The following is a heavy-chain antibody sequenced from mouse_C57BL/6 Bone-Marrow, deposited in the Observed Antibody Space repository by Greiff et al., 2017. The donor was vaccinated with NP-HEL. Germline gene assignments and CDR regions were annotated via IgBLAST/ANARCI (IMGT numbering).Heavy chain of an antibody. Sequence: QVQLKQPGAELVRPGSSVKLSCKASGYTFTSYWMHWVKQRPIQGLEWIGNIDPSDSETHYNQKFKDKATLTVDKSSSTAYMQLSSLTSEDSAVYYCARRFHGSTRYAMDYWGQGTSVTVSS. CDR2: IDPSDSET. CDR1: GYTFTSYW. CDR3: ARRFHGSTRYAMDY. D-gene: IGHD1-1*01. J-gene: IGHJ4*01. V-gene: IGHV1-52*01.